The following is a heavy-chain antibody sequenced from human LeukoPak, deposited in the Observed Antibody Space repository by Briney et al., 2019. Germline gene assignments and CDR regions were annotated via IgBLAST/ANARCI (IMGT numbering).Heavy chain of an antibody. CDR2: IYTSGST. Sequence: SETLSLTCTVSGGSISSYYWSWIRQPAGKGLEWIGRIYTSGSTNYNPSLKSRVTMSVDTSKNQFSLKLSSVTAADTAVYYCATLKYYDILTGYYRYYMDVWGKGTTVTVSS. CDR3: ATLKYYDILTGYYRYYMDV. D-gene: IGHD3-9*01. V-gene: IGHV4-4*07. CDR1: GGSISSYY. J-gene: IGHJ6*03.